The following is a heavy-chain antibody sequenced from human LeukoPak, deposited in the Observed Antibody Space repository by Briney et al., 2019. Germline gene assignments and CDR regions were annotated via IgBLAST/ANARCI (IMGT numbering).Heavy chain of an antibody. Sequence: PGGSLRLSCAASGFTFSSYWMHWVRQAPGKGLVWVSRLNSDGSTTTYADSVKGRFTISRDNAKNTLYLQMSSLRAEDTAVYYCTRAGATFDIWGQGTVVTVSS. V-gene: IGHV3-74*01. CDR1: GFTFSSYW. CDR3: TRAGATFDI. D-gene: IGHD2-8*02. J-gene: IGHJ3*02. CDR2: LNSDGSTT.